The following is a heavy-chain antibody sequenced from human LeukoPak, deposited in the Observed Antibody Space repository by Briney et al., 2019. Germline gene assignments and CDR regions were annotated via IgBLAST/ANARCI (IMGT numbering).Heavy chain of an antibody. CDR3: ARGPLNYDILTGYYYYGMDV. Sequence: GASVKVSCKASGYTFTSYGISWVRQAPGQGLEWMGWISAYNGNTNYAQKFQGRVTMTRNTSISTAYMELSSLRSEDTAVYYCARGPLNYDILTGYYYYGMDVWGQGTTVTVSS. V-gene: IGHV1-18*01. CDR2: ISAYNGNT. J-gene: IGHJ6*02. D-gene: IGHD3-9*01. CDR1: GYTFTSYG.